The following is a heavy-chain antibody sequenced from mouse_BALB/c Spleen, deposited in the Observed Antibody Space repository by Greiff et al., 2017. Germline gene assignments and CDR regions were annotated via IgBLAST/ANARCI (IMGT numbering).Heavy chain of an antibody. CDR3: ASPYDGYYLPWFAY. D-gene: IGHD2-3*01. V-gene: IGHV5-9-3*01. Sequence: EVQLVESGGGLVKPGGSLKLSCAASGFTFSSYAMSWVRQTPEKRLEWVATISSGGSYTYYPDSVKGRFTISRDNAKNTLYLQMSSLRSEDTAMYYCASPYDGYYLPWFAYWGQGTTLTVSS. J-gene: IGHJ2*01. CDR2: ISSGGSYT. CDR1: GFTFSSYA.